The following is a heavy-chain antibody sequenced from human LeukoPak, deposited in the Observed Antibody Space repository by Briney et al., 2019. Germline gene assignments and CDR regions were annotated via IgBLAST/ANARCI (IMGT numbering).Heavy chain of an antibody. CDR2: IYYSGST. J-gene: IGHJ4*02. V-gene: IGHV4-61*01. Sequence: PSETPSLTCTVSGGSISSGSYYWSWIRQPPGKGLEWIGYIYYSGSTNYNPSLKSRVTISVDTSKNQFSLKLSSVTAADTAVYYCARGGPAWGDYEDYWGQGTLVTVSS. CDR1: GGSISSGSYY. CDR3: ARGGPAWGDYEDY. D-gene: IGHD4-17*01.